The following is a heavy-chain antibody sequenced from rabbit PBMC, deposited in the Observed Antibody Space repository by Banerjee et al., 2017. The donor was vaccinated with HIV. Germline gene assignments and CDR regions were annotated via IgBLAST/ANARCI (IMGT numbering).Heavy chain of an antibody. CDR1: GFSFSSVYD. CDR2: IGTADGNT. J-gene: IGHJ4*01. Sequence: QEQLEESGGGLVKPEGSLTLTCTASGFSFSSVYDMCWVRQAPGKGLEWIACIGTADGNTFYANWAKGRFTISKTPSTTVTLQMTSLTAADTATYFCARRADYAGGGNFNLWGQGTLVTVS. V-gene: IGHV1S45*01. D-gene: IGHD4-2*01. CDR3: ARRADYAGGGNFNL.